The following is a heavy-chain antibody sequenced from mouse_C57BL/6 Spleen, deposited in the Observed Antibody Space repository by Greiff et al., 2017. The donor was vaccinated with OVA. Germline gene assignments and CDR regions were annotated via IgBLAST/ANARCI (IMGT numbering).Heavy chain of an antibody. CDR2: ISYDGSN. D-gene: IGHD2-3*01. CDR3: ARDQREIYDGYFFDY. V-gene: IGHV3-6*01. CDR1: GYSITSGYY. J-gene: IGHJ2*01. Sequence: EVQLQESGPGLVKPSQSLSLTCSVTGYSITSGYYWNWIRQFPGNKLEWMGYISYDGSNNYNPSLKNRISITRDTSKNQFFLKLNSVTTEDTATYYCARDQREIYDGYFFDYWGQGTTLTVSS.